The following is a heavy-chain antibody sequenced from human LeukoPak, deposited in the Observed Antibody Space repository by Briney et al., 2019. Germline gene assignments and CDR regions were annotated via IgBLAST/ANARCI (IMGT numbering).Heavy chain of an antibody. Sequence: PGGSLRLSCAASGFTFSSYSMNWVRQAPGKGLEWVSSISSSSSYIYYADSVKGRFTISRDNAKNSLYLQMNSLRAEDTAVYYCARGLRANYDFWSGWLGHYWGQGTLVTVSS. CDR3: ARGLRANYDFWSGWLGHY. CDR1: GFTFSSYS. V-gene: IGHV3-21*01. D-gene: IGHD3-3*01. J-gene: IGHJ4*02. CDR2: ISSSSSYI.